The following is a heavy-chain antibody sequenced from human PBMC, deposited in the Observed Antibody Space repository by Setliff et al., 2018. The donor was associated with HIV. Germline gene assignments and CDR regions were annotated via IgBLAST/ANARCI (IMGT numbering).Heavy chain of an antibody. V-gene: IGHV3-33*06. CDR3: VKDVLKFWSGSGALDF. CDR1: GFTFNSYG. D-gene: IGHD3-3*01. Sequence: LRLSCAASGFTFNSYGIHWVRQAPGKGLEWVALIWYDASKKEYSDSVKGRFNILRDDSEKTAYLQMNSLRDEDTAVYYCVKDVLKFWSGSGALDFWGPGTLVTVS. CDR2: IWYDASKK. J-gene: IGHJ4*02.